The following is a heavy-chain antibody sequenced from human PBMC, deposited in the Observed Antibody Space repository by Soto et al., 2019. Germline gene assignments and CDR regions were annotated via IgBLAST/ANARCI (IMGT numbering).Heavy chain of an antibody. CDR3: ARGRGWRDY. Sequence: QVQLVQSGAEVRKPGASVKVSCKASGYSFTTYDINWVRQAPGQGLEWMGWMDPKNGTTDYAQKFQGRISMTSNTAISTAYMELSGLRSEDTAVYYCARGRGWRDYWGQGTLVTVSS. J-gene: IGHJ4*02. CDR2: MDPKNGTT. D-gene: IGHD6-19*01. CDR1: GYSFTTYD. V-gene: IGHV1-8*01.